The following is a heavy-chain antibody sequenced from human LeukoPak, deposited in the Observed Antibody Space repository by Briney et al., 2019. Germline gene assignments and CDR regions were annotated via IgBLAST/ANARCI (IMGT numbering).Heavy chain of an antibody. CDR2: ISSSGGST. V-gene: IGHV3-64*01. CDR1: GFTFSSYA. J-gene: IGHJ6*03. CDR3: AREDPYYYYYMDV. Sequence: GGSLRLSCAASGFTFSSYAMHWVRQAPGKGLEHVSVISSSGGSTYYASSVEGRFTISRDNSKNTLYLQMGSLRAEDMAVYYCAREDPYYYYYMDVWGKGTTVTISS.